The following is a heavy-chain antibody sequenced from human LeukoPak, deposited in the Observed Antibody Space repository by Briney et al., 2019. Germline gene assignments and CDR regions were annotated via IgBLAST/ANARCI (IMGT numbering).Heavy chain of an antibody. CDR1: GFTFSSYW. J-gene: IGHJ4*02. CDR3: ARDGDNCGGDCAWFDY. Sequence: PGGSLRLSCAASGFTFSSYWMHWVRQAPGKGLVWVSRINSDGSSTSYADSVKGRFTISRDNAKNSLYLQMNSLRAEDTAVYYCARDGDNCGGDCAWFDYWGLGTLVTVSS. D-gene: IGHD2-21*02. V-gene: IGHV3-74*01. CDR2: INSDGSST.